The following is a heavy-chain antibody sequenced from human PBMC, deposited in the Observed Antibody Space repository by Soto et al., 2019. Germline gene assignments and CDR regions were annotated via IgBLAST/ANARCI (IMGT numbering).Heavy chain of an antibody. D-gene: IGHD2-15*01. J-gene: IGHJ4*02. CDR2: ISYDGSNK. CDR1: GFTFSSYG. CDR3: AKGRDEPDY. V-gene: IGHV3-30*18. Sequence: QVQLVESGGGVVQPGRSLRLSCAASGFTFSSYGMHWVRQAPGKGLEWVAVISYDGSNKYYADSVKGRFTISRDNSKNTLYLQMNSLRAEDTAVYYCAKGRDEPDYWGQGTLVTVSS.